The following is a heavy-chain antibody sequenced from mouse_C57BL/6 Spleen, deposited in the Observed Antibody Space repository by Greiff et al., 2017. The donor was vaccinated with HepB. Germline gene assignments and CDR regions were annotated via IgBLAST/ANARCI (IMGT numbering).Heavy chain of an antibody. CDR1: GYTFTDYY. CDR2: INPNNGGT. CDR3: ARGLTGTGVMDY. J-gene: IGHJ4*01. D-gene: IGHD4-1*01. V-gene: IGHV1-26*01. Sequence: EVQLQQSGPELVKPGASVKISCKASGYTFTDYYMNWVKQSHGKSLEWIGDINPNNGGTSYNQKFKGKATLTVDKSSSTAYMELRSLTSEDSAVYYCARGLTGTGVMDYWGQGTSVTVSS.